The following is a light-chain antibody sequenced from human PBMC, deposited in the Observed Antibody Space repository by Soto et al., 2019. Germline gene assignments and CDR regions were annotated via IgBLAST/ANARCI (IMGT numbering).Light chain of an antibody. CDR3: KQYNSDSVT. CDR1: QSISSW. Sequence: DIQMTQSPSTLSASVGDRVTITCRASQSISSWLAWYQQKPGKAPKLLIYKASSLESGVPSRFSGSGSGTEFTLTISSLQPDDFATYYCKQYNSDSVTFGQGTKVDIK. V-gene: IGKV1-5*03. J-gene: IGKJ1*01. CDR2: KAS.